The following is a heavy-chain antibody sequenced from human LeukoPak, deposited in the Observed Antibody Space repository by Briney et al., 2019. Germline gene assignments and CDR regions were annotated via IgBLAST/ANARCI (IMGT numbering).Heavy chain of an antibody. Sequence: KTSETLSLTCTVSAGSISSYYWSWIRQPPGKGLEWIGYIYYSGSTNYNPSLKSRVTISVDTSKNQFSLKLSSVTAADTAVYYCAREGTAGTAFDIWGQGTMVTVSS. CDR1: AGSISSYY. J-gene: IGHJ3*02. CDR2: IYYSGST. V-gene: IGHV4-59*01. D-gene: IGHD6-13*01. CDR3: AREGTAGTAFDI.